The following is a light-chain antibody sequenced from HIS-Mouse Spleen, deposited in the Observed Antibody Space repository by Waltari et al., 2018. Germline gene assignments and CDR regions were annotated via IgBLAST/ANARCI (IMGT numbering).Light chain of an antibody. CDR2: DDS. CDR3: QVWDSSSDHVV. J-gene: IGLJ2*01. CDR1: NIGRKS. Sequence: SYVLTQPPSASVAPGKTARITCGGNNIGRKSVHGYQQKPGQGPVLVDYDDSDRPSGITERFSGSNSGNTATLTISRVEAGDEADYYCQVWDSSSDHVVFGGGTQLTVL. V-gene: IGLV3-21*03.